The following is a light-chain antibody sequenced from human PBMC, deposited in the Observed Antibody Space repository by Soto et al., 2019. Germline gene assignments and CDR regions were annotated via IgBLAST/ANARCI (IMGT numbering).Light chain of an antibody. V-gene: IGLV2-11*01. CDR1: SSDVGGYNY. J-gene: IGLJ1*01. CDR3: CSYAGSYTLYV. CDR2: DVS. Sequence: LTQPRSVSGSPGQSVTISCTGTSSDVGGYNYVSWYQQHPGKAPKLMIYDVSKRPSGVPDRFSGSKSGNTASLTTSGLQAEDEADYYCCSYAGSYTLYVFRTGTKVTVL.